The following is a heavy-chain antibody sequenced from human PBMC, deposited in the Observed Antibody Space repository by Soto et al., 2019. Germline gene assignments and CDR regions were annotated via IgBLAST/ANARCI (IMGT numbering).Heavy chain of an antibody. J-gene: IGHJ4*02. CDR1: GFTVSSNY. CDR2: IYSGGST. Sequence: ESGGGLVQPGGSLRLSCAASGFTVSSNYMSWVRQAPGKGLEWVSVIYSGGSTYYADSVKGRFTISRDNSKNTLYLQMNSLRAEDTAVYYCARDPEYQLPGAYWGQGTLVTVSS. V-gene: IGHV3-66*01. CDR3: ARDPEYQLPGAY. D-gene: IGHD2-2*01.